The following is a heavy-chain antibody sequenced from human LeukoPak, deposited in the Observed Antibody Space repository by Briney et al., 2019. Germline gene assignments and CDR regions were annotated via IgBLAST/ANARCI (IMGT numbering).Heavy chain of an antibody. CDR1: GFTFSSYA. V-gene: IGHV3-30-3*01. Sequence: PGGSLRLSCAASGFTFSSYAMHWVRQAPGKGLEWVAVISYDGSNKYYADSVKGRFTISRGNSKNTLYLQMNSLRAEDTAVYYCARDQQLVNYYYGMDVWGQGTTVTVSS. J-gene: IGHJ6*02. CDR3: ARDQQLVNYYYGMDV. D-gene: IGHD6-6*01. CDR2: ISYDGSNK.